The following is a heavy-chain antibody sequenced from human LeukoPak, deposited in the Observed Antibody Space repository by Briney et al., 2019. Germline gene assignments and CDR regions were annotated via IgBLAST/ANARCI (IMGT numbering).Heavy chain of an antibody. CDR2: IYYNGNT. CDR1: DGSINSYY. CDR3: ARENRGGLEDY. J-gene: IGHJ4*02. Sequence: SETLSLTCSVSDGSINSYYWNWIRRPPGKGLEWIGYIYYNGNTNYSPSLKSRVTISVDTSKNQLSLKLKSVTAADTAVYHCARENRGGLEDYWGQGTLVTVSS. D-gene: IGHD3-16*01. V-gene: IGHV4-59*01.